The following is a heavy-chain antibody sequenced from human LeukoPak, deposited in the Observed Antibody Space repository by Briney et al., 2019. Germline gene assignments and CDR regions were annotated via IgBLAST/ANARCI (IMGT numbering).Heavy chain of an antibody. V-gene: IGHV6-1*01. CDR1: GDSVSSNSVT. Sequence: SQTLSLTCAISGDSVSSNSVTWNWIRQSPSRGLEWLGRTYYKSTWYNDYAVSVRGRITVNPDTSKNQFSLHLNSVTPEDTAVYYCARRLTQYDCFDPWGQGILVTVSS. J-gene: IGHJ5*02. CDR2: TYYKSTWYN. CDR3: ARRLTQYDCFDP. D-gene: IGHD2-2*01.